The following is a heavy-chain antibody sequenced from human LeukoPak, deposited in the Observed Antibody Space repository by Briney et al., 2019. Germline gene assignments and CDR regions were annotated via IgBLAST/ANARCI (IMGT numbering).Heavy chain of an antibody. V-gene: IGHV1-18*01. CDR2: ISAYNGNT. D-gene: IGHD3-3*01. Sequence: ASVKVSCKASGYTFTSYGLSWVRQAPGQGLGWMGWISAYNGNTNYAQKFQGRVTMTTDTSTSTAYMELRSPRSDDTAVYYCARDRLRFLPWDWFDPWGQGTLVTVSS. CDR1: GYTFTSYG. CDR3: ARDRLRFLPWDWFDP. J-gene: IGHJ5*02.